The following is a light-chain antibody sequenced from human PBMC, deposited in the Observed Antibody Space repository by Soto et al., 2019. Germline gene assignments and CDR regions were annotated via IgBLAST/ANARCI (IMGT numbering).Light chain of an antibody. Sequence: DIQMTQSPSSLSASVGDRVTITCRASQSISNYLNWYQQKPGKAPKLLIYGASSLQGGVPSRFSGSGSGTDFTLTISSLQPEDFASYYCQQSYSTPRTFGQGTKLEIK. CDR1: QSISNY. J-gene: IGKJ2*01. CDR3: QQSYSTPRT. V-gene: IGKV1-39*01. CDR2: GAS.